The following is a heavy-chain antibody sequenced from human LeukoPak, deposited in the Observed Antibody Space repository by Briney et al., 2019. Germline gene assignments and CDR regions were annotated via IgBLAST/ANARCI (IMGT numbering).Heavy chain of an antibody. CDR1: GFTLSSYN. Sequence: GGSLRLSCAASGFTLSSYNMNWVRQAPGKGLEWVSYISSSSSTIYHADSVKGRFTISRDNAKNSLYLQMNSLRAEDTAVYYCARAYYGGYSDYWGQGTLVTVSS. J-gene: IGHJ4*02. V-gene: IGHV3-48*01. CDR3: ARAYYGGYSDY. CDR2: ISSSSSTI. D-gene: IGHD2-21*01.